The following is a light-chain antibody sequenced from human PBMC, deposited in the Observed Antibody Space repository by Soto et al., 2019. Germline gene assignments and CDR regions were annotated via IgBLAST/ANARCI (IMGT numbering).Light chain of an antibody. Sequence: DIQMTQSPSTLSASVGDIVTITCRASQSISSWLAWYQQEPGKAPKILIYKASSLESGVPSRFRGSGSGTEFTLTISRLQPDDFETYYCQQYNSYSWTFGQGTKVDIK. J-gene: IGKJ1*01. V-gene: IGKV1-5*03. CDR2: KAS. CDR3: QQYNSYSWT. CDR1: QSISSW.